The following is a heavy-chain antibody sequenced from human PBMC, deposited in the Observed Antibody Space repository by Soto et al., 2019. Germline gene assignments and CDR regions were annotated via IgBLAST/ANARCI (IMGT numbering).Heavy chain of an antibody. D-gene: IGHD6-13*01. Sequence: SETLSLTCTVSGVSISSSSFHWGWIRHPQGKGLEWIGSIYYTGSTYYSPSLKSRVTISVDTSKNQFSLKLSSVTAADTAVYYCARRERAAGTDWWFDPWGQGTLVTVS. CDR1: GVSISSSSFH. V-gene: IGHV4-39*01. CDR3: ARRERAAGTDWWFDP. J-gene: IGHJ5*02. CDR2: IYYTGST.